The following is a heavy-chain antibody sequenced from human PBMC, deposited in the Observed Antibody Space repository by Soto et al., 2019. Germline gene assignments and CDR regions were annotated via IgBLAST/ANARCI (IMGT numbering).Heavy chain of an antibody. D-gene: IGHD2-8*01. CDR1: GLTFSSYW. V-gene: IGHV3-74*01. J-gene: IGHJ3*02. CDR3: ARSSSPVDAIALDDAFDI. CDR2: INSDGSST. Sequence: EVQLVESGGGLVQPGGSLRLSCAASGLTFSSYWMHWVRQAPGKGLVWVSRINSDGSSTSYADSVKGRFTISRDNAKNTLYLQMNSLRAEDTAVYYCARSSSPVDAIALDDAFDIWGQGTMVTVSS.